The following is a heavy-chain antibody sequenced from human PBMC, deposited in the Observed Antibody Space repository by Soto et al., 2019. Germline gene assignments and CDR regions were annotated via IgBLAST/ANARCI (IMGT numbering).Heavy chain of an antibody. J-gene: IGHJ5*02. Sequence: SETLSLTCTVSGGSISSGGYYWSWIRQHPGKGLEWIRYIYYSGSTYYNPSLKSRVTISVDTSKNQFSLKLSSVTAADTAVYYCARGAPYYDFWSGYYFGPWGQGTLVTVSS. CDR1: GGSISSGGYY. CDR2: IYYSGST. V-gene: IGHV4-31*03. D-gene: IGHD3-3*01. CDR3: ARGAPYYDFWSGYYFGP.